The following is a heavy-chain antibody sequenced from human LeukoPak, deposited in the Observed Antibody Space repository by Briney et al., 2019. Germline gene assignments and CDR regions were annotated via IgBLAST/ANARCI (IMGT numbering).Heavy chain of an antibody. D-gene: IGHD6-19*01. J-gene: IGHJ4*02. Sequence: GGSLRLSCAPSGFTFSSSNMHWVRQSPGRGLEWVALISYDGTKTYYADSVKGRFTISRDNSKNTLYLQMNSLSTEDTAVYYCAKTTTGYSSGRYPGWPVDYWGQGTLVTVSS. CDR3: AKTTTGYSSGRYPGWPVDY. CDR1: GFTFSSSN. CDR2: ISYDGTKT. V-gene: IGHV3-30*04.